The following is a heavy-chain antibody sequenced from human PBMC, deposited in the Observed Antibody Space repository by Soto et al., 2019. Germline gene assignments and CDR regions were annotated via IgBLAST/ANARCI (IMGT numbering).Heavy chain of an antibody. D-gene: IGHD2-21*02. J-gene: IGHJ4*02. CDR3: ARGGLEVSDCGGDCDTIDY. Sequence: QVQLVESGGGVVQPERSLRLSCAASGFTFSNFGMHWVRQAPGTGLEWVSIIWHDGSKNHYANSVKGRFTVSRDNSKNTLYLQMNSLREEDTAVYYCARGGLEVSDCGGDCDTIDYWGRGTLVTVSS. V-gene: IGHV3-33*01. CDR1: GFTFSNFG. CDR2: IWHDGSKN.